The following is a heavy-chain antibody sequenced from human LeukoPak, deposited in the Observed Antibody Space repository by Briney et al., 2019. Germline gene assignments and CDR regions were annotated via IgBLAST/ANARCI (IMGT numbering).Heavy chain of an antibody. J-gene: IGHJ3*02. CDR2: IYTSGST. CDR1: GGSISSYY. CDR3: AREIRRAGHDAFDI. Sequence: SETLSLTCTVSGGSISSYYWSWIRQPAGKGLEWIGRIYTSGSTNYNPSLKSRVTMSVDTSKNQFSLKLSSVTAADTAVYYCAREIRRAGHDAFDIWGQGTMVTVSS. D-gene: IGHD6-19*01. V-gene: IGHV4-4*07.